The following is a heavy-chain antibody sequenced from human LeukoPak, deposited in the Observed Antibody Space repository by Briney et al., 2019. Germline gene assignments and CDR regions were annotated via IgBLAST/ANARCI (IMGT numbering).Heavy chain of an antibody. CDR3: AKSPVSSCRGSFCYPFDY. CDR2: ISGSDDGT. J-gene: IGHJ4*02. Sequence: GGSLRLSCAASGFTFSSYEMSWVRQIPGKGLEWVSAISGSDDGTYYAGSVKGRFTISRDNSRNTLYRQMNTLRAEDTAVYFCAKSPVSSCRGSFCYPFDYWGQGNLVTVSS. CDR1: GFTFSSYE. V-gene: IGHV3-23*01. D-gene: IGHD2-15*01.